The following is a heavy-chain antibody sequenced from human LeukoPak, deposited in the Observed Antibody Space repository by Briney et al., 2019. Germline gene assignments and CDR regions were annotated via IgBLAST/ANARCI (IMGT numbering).Heavy chain of an antibody. D-gene: IGHD2-21*01. CDR1: GFTFSDYY. CDR2: ISSSGSTI. J-gene: IGHJ6*03. Sequence: KPGGSLRLSCAASGFTFSDYYMSWIRQAPGKGLEWVSYISSSGSTIYYADSVKGRFTISRDNAKNSLYLQMNSLRAEDTAVYYCARGYHCGGDCYSAYYMDVWGKGTTVTVSS. V-gene: IGHV3-11*01. CDR3: ARGYHCGGDCYSAYYMDV.